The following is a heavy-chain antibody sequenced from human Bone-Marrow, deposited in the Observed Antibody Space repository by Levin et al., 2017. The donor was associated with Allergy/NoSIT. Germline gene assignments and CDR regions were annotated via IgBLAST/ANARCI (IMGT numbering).Heavy chain of an antibody. D-gene: IGHD3-10*01. CDR2: ISGSGGST. J-gene: IGHJ3*02. Sequence: LSLTCAASGFTFSSSAMSWVRQAPGKGLEWVSAISGSGGSTYYADSVKGRFTISRDNSKNTLYLQMNSLRAEDTAVYYCAKDLSGSGSRDAFDIWGQGTMVTVSS. V-gene: IGHV3-23*01. CDR1: GFTFSSSA. CDR3: AKDLSGSGSRDAFDI.